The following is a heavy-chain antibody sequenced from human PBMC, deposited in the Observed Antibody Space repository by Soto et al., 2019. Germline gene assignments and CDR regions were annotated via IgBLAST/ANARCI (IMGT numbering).Heavy chain of an antibody. J-gene: IGHJ4*02. D-gene: IGHD3-10*01. CDR3: ASVIGFGELFPFDY. Sequence: QVQLVQSGAEVKKPGSSVKVSCKASGGTFSSYTISWVRQAPGQGLEWMGRIIPILGIANYAQKFQGRVTITADKSSSTAEMGLSSLRSEDTAVYYCASVIGFGELFPFDYWGQGTLVTVSS. V-gene: IGHV1-69*02. CDR1: GGTFSSYT. CDR2: IIPILGIA.